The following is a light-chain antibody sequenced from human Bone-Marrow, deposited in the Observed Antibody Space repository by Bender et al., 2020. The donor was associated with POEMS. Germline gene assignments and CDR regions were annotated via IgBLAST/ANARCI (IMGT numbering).Light chain of an antibody. Sequence: QSALTQPASVSGSPGQSITISCTGTNSDVGSYNLVSWYQHHPGKAPQLIIYEGSKRPSGVSTRFSGSKSGNTASLTISGLRAEDDSDYYCSSYSTSSHLVFGGGTKLTVL. CDR3: SSYSTSSHLV. CDR2: EGS. J-gene: IGLJ3*02. V-gene: IGLV2-14*02. CDR1: NSDVGSYNL.